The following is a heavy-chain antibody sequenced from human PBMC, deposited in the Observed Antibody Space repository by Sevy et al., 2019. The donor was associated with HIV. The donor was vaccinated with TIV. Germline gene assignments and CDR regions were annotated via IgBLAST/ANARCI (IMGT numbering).Heavy chain of an antibody. J-gene: IGHJ3*02. Sequence: ASVKVSCKASGYTFTGYYMHWVRQAPGQGLEWMGWINPNSGGTNYAQKFQGRVTMTRDTSISTAYMELSRLRSDDTAVYYCARVAGASAAFDIWGQRTMVTVSS. CDR1: GYTFTGYY. CDR2: INPNSGGT. CDR3: ARVAGASAAFDI. V-gene: IGHV1-2*02. D-gene: IGHD7-27*01.